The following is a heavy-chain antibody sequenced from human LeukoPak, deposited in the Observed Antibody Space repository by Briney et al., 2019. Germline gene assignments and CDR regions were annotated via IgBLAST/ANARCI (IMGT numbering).Heavy chain of an antibody. CDR1: GGSISSSSYY. J-gene: IGHJ4*02. Sequence: PSETLSLTCTVSGGSISSSSYYWGWIRQPPGKGLEWIGSIYYSGSTYYNPSLKSRVTISVDTSKNRFSLKLSPVTAADTAVYYCARQTLDCSGGSCYGYFDYWGQGTLVTVSS. CDR3: ARQTLDCSGGSCYGYFDY. V-gene: IGHV4-39*01. CDR2: IYYSGST. D-gene: IGHD2-15*01.